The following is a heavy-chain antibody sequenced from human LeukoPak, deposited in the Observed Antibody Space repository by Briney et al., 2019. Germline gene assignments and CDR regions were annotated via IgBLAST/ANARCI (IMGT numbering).Heavy chain of an antibody. D-gene: IGHD3-16*02. V-gene: IGHV3-23*01. Sequence: GGSLRLSCAASGFPFKNCAMSWVRQAPGKGLEWVSAISGSGGSTYYADSVKGRFTISRDNSKNTLYLQMNSLRAEDTAVYYCAKLKNSVWGSYHFDYWGQGTLVTVSS. CDR1: GFPFKNCA. CDR2: ISGSGGST. J-gene: IGHJ4*02. CDR3: AKLKNSVWGSYHFDY.